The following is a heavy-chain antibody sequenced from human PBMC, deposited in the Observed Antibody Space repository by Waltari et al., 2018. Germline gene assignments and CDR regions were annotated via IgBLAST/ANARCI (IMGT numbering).Heavy chain of an antibody. Sequence: QVQLQESGPRLVMPSETLSLTCSVSGFPIGSDYSWAWVRQSPGEGLVWIGSTYHSGSADYSPSLKGRVTISVDTSKNQFSLKLTSVTVADSGVYYCARLSPYTSSGDFFDPWGQGALVTVSS. CDR3: ARLSPYTSSGDFFDP. J-gene: IGHJ5*02. D-gene: IGHD2-21*02. V-gene: IGHV4-38-2*01. CDR2: TYHSGSA. CDR1: GFPIGSDYS.